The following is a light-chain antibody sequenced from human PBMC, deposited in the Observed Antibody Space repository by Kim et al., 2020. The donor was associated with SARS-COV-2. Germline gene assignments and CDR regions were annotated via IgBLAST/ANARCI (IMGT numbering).Light chain of an antibody. Sequence: EIVLTQSPGTLSLSPGERATLSCRASQSVTSNYLAWYQQKPGQAPRLLIYGASSRATGIPDRLSGSGSGTDFTLTISRLEPEDFAVYYCQQYDSSPRTFGQGTKVDIK. CDR2: GAS. CDR1: QSVTSNY. CDR3: QQYDSSPRT. V-gene: IGKV3-20*01. J-gene: IGKJ1*01.